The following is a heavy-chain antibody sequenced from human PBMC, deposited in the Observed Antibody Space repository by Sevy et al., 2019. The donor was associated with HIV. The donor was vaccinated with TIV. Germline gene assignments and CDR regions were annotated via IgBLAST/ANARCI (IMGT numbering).Heavy chain of an antibody. CDR1: GYTLTQLS. Sequence: ASVKVSCKVSGYTLTQLSMHWVRQAPGKGLEWMGSFDPEDGETLDAQNFQGRVTMTEDTSTDTAYMALSSLRSEDTAIYYCATTKDYYDSSGSPFDYWGQGTLVTVSS. CDR2: FDPEDGET. V-gene: IGHV1-24*01. CDR3: ATTKDYYDSSGSPFDY. J-gene: IGHJ4*02. D-gene: IGHD3-22*01.